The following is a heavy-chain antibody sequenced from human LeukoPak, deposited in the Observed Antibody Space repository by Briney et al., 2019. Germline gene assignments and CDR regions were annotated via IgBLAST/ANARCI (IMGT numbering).Heavy chain of an antibody. J-gene: IGHJ6*03. Sequence: GESLKISCKGSGYSFTSYWIGWARQMPGKGLEWMGIICPGDSDTRYSPSFQGQVTISADKSMSTAYLQWSSLKASDTAMYYCAGLKSCSGGSCYYYYMDVWGKGTTVTVSS. D-gene: IGHD2-15*01. V-gene: IGHV5-51*01. CDR2: ICPGDSDT. CDR1: GYSFTSYW. CDR3: AGLKSCSGGSCYYYYMDV.